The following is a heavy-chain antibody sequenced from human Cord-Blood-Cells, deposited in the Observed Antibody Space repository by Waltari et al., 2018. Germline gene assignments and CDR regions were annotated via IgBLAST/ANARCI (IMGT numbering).Heavy chain of an antibody. J-gene: IGHJ6*02. V-gene: IGHV1-18*01. D-gene: IGHD6-13*01. CDR3: ARDSQQLPPYYFYYGMDV. Sequence: QVQLVQSGAEVKKPGGSVKVSCKASGYTFTSYGISWVRQAPGQGLEWMGWISCYNCNTNCAQKLQGRVTMTTDTSTSTTYMELRSLRSDDTAVYYCARDSQQLPPYYFYYGMDVWGQGTTVTVSS. CDR1: GYTFTSYG. CDR2: ISCYNCNT.